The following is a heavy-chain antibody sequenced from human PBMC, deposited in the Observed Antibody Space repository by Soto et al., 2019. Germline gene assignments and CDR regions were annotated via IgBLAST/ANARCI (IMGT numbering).Heavy chain of an antibody. CDR2: IFDNGGT. J-gene: IGHJ5*01. CDR1: GGSISSYY. CDR3: ASMIGDPVLSFDS. D-gene: IGHD3-10*02. Sequence: QVQLQESGPGLVKPSETLSLTCTVSGGSISSYYWSWIRQPPGKGLEWIGFIFDNGGTSYNPHLTSRVTISIDTCGYQFSLNLNSVTAADTAVYYCASMIGDPVLSFDSWGQGTLVAVSS. V-gene: IGHV4-59*01.